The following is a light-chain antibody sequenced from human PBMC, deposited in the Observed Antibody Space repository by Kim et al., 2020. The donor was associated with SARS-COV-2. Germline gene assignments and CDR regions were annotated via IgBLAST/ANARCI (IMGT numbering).Light chain of an antibody. J-gene: IGKJ2*01. Sequence: STLSASVEDRVIITCRASQSNSMWLAWYQQKPGKAPKLLISNASSLQSGVPSRFSDSGSGTEFTLTISSLQPDEFRTYYCQQYDNYFGQETKLEI. V-gene: IGKV1-5*03. CDR2: NAS. CDR1: QSNSMW. CDR3: QQYDNY.